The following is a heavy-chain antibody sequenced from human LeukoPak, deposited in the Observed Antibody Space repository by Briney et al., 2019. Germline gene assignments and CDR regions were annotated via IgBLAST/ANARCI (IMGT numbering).Heavy chain of an antibody. D-gene: IGHD6-19*01. V-gene: IGHV1-2*02. J-gene: IGHJ1*01. CDR2: INPNGGGT. CDR1: GSTFTDYY. CDR3: ARRGAVAVEYFQY. Sequence: ASVKVSCKASGSTFTDYYMHWVRQAPGQGLEWMGWINPNGGGTNYAQKFQGRVTMTRDTSISTAYMELSRLRSDDTAVYYCARRGAVAVEYFQYWGQGTLVTVSS.